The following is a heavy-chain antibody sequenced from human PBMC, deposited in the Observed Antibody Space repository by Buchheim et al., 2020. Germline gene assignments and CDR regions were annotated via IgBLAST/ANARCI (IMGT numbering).Heavy chain of an antibody. CDR2: ISGSGGST. CDR3: AKAHVRGGSYSYYYYGMDV. CDR1: GFTFSSYA. Sequence: EVQLLESGGGLVQPGGSLRLSCAASGFTFSSYAMSWVRQAPEKGLEWVSAISGSGGSTYYADSVKGRFTISRDNSKNTLYLQMNSLRAEDTAVYYCAKAHVRGGSYSYYYYGMDVWGQGTT. V-gene: IGHV3-23*01. J-gene: IGHJ6*02. D-gene: IGHD1-26*01.